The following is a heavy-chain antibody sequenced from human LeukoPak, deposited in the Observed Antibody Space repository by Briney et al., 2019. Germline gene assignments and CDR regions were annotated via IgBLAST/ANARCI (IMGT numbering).Heavy chain of an antibody. J-gene: IGHJ4*02. CDR3: ARRQIYFDH. Sequence: SETLSLTCTVPGGSISPYFWSWIRQPPGKGPEWIGYIYTDGSTKYNPSLKSRVTISLDTSKNQFSLKLSSVTAADTAVYYCARRQIYFDHWGQGTLVTVSS. CDR1: GGSISPYF. CDR2: IYTDGST. V-gene: IGHV4-4*09.